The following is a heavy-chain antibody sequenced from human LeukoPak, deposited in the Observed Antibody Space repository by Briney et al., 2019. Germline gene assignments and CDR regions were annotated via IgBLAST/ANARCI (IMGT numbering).Heavy chain of an antibody. CDR3: TRDPTVGAPDYFDY. D-gene: IGHD1-26*01. CDR2: INSDGYST. J-gene: IGHJ4*02. Sequence: PGGSLRLSCAASGFTFNTYWMHWVRQAPGKGLVWVSRINSDGYSTFYADSVKGRFTISRDNSKNTLSLQMNSLRPEDTGVYYCTRDPTVGAPDYFDYWGQGTLVTVSS. V-gene: IGHV3-74*01. CDR1: GFTFNTYW.